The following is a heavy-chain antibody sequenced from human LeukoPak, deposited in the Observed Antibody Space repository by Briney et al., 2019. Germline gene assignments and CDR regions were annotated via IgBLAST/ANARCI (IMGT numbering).Heavy chain of an antibody. CDR2: ICSGGTT. CDR1: GFTVSTNY. J-gene: IGHJ3*02. D-gene: IGHD1-26*01. Sequence: GGSLRLSCAASGFTVSTNYMNWVRQAPGKGLEWVSVICSGGTTYYADSVRGRFSISRDTSKNTLYLQMNSLRAEDTAVYYCARGSVRAFDIWGQGTMVTVSS. CDR3: ARGSVRAFDI. V-gene: IGHV3-53*01.